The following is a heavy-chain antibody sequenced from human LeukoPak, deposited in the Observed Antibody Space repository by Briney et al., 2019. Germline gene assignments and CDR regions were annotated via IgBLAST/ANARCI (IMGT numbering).Heavy chain of an antibody. CDR2: ISYSGST. V-gene: IGHV4-59*12. J-gene: IGHJ4*02. Sequence: SETLSLTCTVSGGSISSYYWSWIRQPPGKGLEWIGYISYSGSTTYNPSLKSRVTISVDTSKNQFSLKLSSVTAADTAVYYCARFGGSYPYFDYWGQGTLVTVSS. D-gene: IGHD1-26*01. CDR3: ARFGGSYPYFDY. CDR1: GGSISSYY.